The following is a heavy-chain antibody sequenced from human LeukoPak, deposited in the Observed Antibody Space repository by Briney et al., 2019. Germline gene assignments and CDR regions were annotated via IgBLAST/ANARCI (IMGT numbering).Heavy chain of an antibody. CDR2: ISSSGSTI. J-gene: IGHJ5*02. D-gene: IGHD2-2*01. V-gene: IGHV3-11*01. CDR3: GREVLWGNWFDP. Sequence: RGSPRLSCAAPGFTFTDYYTSWICQAPGKGREWFSYISSSGSTIYYADSVKGRRTNSRDNAKNSLYRQMNGLRAEDTAVYYCGREVLWGNWFDPWGQGTLVTVSS. CDR1: GFTFTDYY.